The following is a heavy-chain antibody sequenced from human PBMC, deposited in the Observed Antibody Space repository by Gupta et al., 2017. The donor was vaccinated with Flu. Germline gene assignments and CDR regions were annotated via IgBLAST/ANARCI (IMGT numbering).Heavy chain of an antibody. D-gene: IGHD3-3*01. CDR2: ISSSGSTI. V-gene: IGHV3-48*03. Sequence: EMNWVRQAPGKGLEWVSYISSSGSTIYYADSVKGRFTISRDNADNSLYLQMNSLRAKDTAVYYCVRKDYDFWSGYSGKMPGRAFDMWGQGTMVTVSS. J-gene: IGHJ3*02. CDR3: VRKDYDFWSGYSGKMPGRAFDM.